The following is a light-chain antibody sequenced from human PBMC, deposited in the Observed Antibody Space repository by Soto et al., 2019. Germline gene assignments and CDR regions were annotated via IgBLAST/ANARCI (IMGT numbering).Light chain of an antibody. CDR2: LNSDGSH. CDR3: QTWGTGGVV. J-gene: IGLJ2*01. V-gene: IGLV4-69*01. Sequence: QPVLTQSPSASASLGASVKLTCTLSSGHSSYAIAWHQQQPEKGPRYLMKLNSDGSHSKGDGIPDRFSGSSSGAERYLTISILQSEDEADYYCQTWGTGGVVFGGGTKVTVL. CDR1: SGHSSYA.